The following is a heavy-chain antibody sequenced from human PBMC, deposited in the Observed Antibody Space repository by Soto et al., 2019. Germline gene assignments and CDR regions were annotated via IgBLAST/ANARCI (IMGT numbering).Heavy chain of an antibody. CDR2: IYYSGST. J-gene: IGHJ4*02. V-gene: IGHV4-39*01. D-gene: IGHD2-2*01. CDR3: GVVPAAFRFDF. CDR1: GGSISSSSYY. Sequence: PSETLSLTCTVSGGSISSSSYYWGWIRQPPGKGLEWIGSIYYSGSTYYNPSLKSRVTLSVDTSKNQFSLRLSSVTAADTAVYYCGVVPAAFRFDFWGQGILVTVSS.